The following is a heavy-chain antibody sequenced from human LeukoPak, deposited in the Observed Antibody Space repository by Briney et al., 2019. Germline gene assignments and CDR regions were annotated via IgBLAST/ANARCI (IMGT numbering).Heavy chain of an antibody. D-gene: IGHD3-10*01. Sequence: RASVKVSCKASGGTFSSYAISWARQAPGQGLEWMGGIIPIFGTANYAQKFQGRVTITADESTSTAYMELSSLRSEDTAVYYCARGVTMVRGHFDYWGQGTLVTVSS. CDR2: IIPIFGTA. CDR1: GGTFSSYA. J-gene: IGHJ4*02. CDR3: ARGVTMVRGHFDY. V-gene: IGHV1-69*13.